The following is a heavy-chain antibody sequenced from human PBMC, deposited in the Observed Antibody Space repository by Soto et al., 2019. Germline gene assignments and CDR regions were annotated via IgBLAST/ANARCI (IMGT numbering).Heavy chain of an antibody. Sequence: ASVKVSCPASGYTYTSYYMHWLQQAPGQGLEWMGIINPSGGSTSYAQKFQGRVTMTRDTSTSTVYMELSSLRSEDTAVYYCARDRNGKDSSGIPKTDEWGKGTMGTVSS. CDR3: ARDRNGKDSSGIPKTDE. CDR2: INPSGGST. CDR1: GYTYTSYY. D-gene: IGHD6-19*01. J-gene: IGHJ4*02. V-gene: IGHV1-46*01.